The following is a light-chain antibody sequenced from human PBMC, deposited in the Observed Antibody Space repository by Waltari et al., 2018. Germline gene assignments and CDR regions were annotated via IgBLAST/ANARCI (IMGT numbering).Light chain of an antibody. J-gene: IGKJ2*01. CDR1: QSVPGSY. V-gene: IGKV3-20*01. CDR2: DAF. CDR3: QYYGSSRNT. Sequence: ESLLTQSPGTLSLSPGERAALSCRASQSVPGSYVAWYQQKPGQAPRLLIYDAFIRAGGVPDRFSGGGSGTDFTLTISRLEPEDFAVYYCQYYGSSRNTFGQGTKLEIK.